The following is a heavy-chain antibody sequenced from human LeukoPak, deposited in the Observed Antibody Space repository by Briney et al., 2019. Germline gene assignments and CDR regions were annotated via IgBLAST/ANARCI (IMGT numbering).Heavy chain of an antibody. CDR1: GGSISSYY. J-gene: IGHJ4*02. V-gene: IGHV4-4*07. D-gene: IGHD3-22*01. Sequence: SETLSLTCTVSGGSISSYYWSWIRQPAGKGLEWIGRIYTSGSTNYNPSLKSRVTMSVDTSKNQFSLKLSSVTAADTAVYYCARGVYYDSSGYYPYFDCWGQGTLVTVSS. CDR2: IYTSGST. CDR3: ARGVYYDSSGYYPYFDC.